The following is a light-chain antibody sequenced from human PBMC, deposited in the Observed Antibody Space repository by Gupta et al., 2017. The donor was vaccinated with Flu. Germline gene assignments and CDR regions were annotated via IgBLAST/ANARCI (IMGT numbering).Light chain of an antibody. CDR2: AAS. CDR1: QSISSY. CDR3: QQWYGTPPT. J-gene: IGKJ4*01. Sequence: DIQMTQSPSSLSASVGDRVTITCRASQSISSYLNWYQQKPGKAPKLLIYAASSVQSGVPSRFSRSRSVRDFTLTISSRQPEDFTTYYCQQWYGTPPTFGCGTRLE. V-gene: IGKV1-39*01.